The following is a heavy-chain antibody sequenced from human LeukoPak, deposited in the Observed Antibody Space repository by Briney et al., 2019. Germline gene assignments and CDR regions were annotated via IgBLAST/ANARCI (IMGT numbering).Heavy chain of an antibody. D-gene: IGHD5-12*01. CDR2: INHSGST. J-gene: IGHJ4*02. CDR3: ARGRYSGYGFEFDY. Sequence: SETLSLTCAVYGGSFSGYYWSWIRQPPGKGPEWIGEINHSGSTNYNPSLKSRVTISVDTSKNQFSLKLSSVTAADTAVYYCARGRYSGYGFEFDYWGQGTLVTVSS. CDR1: GGSFSGYY. V-gene: IGHV4-34*01.